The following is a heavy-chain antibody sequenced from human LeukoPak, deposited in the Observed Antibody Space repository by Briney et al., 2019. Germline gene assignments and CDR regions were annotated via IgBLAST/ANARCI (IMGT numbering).Heavy chain of an antibody. V-gene: IGHV1-46*01. CDR1: GYTFTSYY. CDR2: INPSGGST. CDR3: AARYCSSTSCYPHAFDI. J-gene: IGHJ3*02. Sequence: ASVKVSCKASGYTFTSYYMHWVRQAPGQGLEWMGIINPSGGSTSYAQKFQGRVTMTRDTSTSTVYMELSSLRSEDTAVYYCAARYCSSTSCYPHAFDIWGQGTMVTVSS. D-gene: IGHD2-2*01.